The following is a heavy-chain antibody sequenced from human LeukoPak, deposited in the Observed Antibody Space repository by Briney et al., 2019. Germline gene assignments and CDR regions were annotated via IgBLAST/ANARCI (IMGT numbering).Heavy chain of an antibody. D-gene: IGHD3-3*01. CDR3: ARGPSDSRFLEWLLPRSYYFDY. CDR2: IIPIFGTA. J-gene: IGHJ4*02. V-gene: IGHV1-69*05. Sequence: ASVKVSCKASGGTFSSYAISWVRQAPGQGLEWMGGIIPIFGTANYAQKLQGRVTITTDESTSTAYMELSSLRSEDTAVYYCARGPSDSRFLEWLLPRSYYFDYWGQGTLVTVSS. CDR1: GGTFSSYA.